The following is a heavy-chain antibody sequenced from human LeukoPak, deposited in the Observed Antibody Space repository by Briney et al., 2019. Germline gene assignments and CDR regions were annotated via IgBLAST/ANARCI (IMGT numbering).Heavy chain of an antibody. CDR3: ARTRDYYYYMDV. J-gene: IGHJ6*03. Sequence: GGSLRLSCAASGFTFSSYSMSWVRQAPGKGLEWVSYISSSSSTIYYAASVKGRFTISRDNAKNSLYLQMNSLRAEDTAVYYCARTRDYYYYMDVWGKGTTVTVSS. CDR1: GFTFSSYS. CDR2: ISSSSSTI. V-gene: IGHV3-48*04.